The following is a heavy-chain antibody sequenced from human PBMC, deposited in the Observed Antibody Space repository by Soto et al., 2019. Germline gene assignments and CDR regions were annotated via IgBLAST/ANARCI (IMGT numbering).Heavy chain of an antibody. CDR1: GFTFSNAW. Sequence: EVQLVESGGGLVKPGGSLRLSCAASGFTFSNAWMNWVRQAPGKGLEWVGRIKSKADGDATDYAAPVKDRFTISRDDSKNTLYLQMNSLKTEDTAVYYCPTLTMILVHFDYWGQGALVTVAS. D-gene: IGHD3-22*01. J-gene: IGHJ4*02. CDR3: PTLTMILVHFDY. V-gene: IGHV3-15*07. CDR2: IKSKADGDAT.